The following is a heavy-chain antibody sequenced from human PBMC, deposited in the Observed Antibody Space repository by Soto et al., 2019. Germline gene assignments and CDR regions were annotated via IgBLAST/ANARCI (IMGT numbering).Heavy chain of an antibody. J-gene: IGHJ5*02. Sequence: SVKVSCKASGYTFTGYYMHWVRQAPGQGLEWMGRIIPILGIANYAQKFQGRVTITADKSTSTAYMELSSLRSEDTAVYYCARGVVVPATLYRSWFGPWGQGTLVTVSS. CDR2: IIPILGIA. D-gene: IGHD2-2*01. CDR1: GYTFTGYY. CDR3: ARGVVVPATLYRSWFGP. V-gene: IGHV1-69*04.